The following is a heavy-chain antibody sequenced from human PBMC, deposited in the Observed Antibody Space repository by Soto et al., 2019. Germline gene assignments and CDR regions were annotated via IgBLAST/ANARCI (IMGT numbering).Heavy chain of an antibody. D-gene: IGHD3-22*01. CDR2: ISSSSSTI. J-gene: IGHJ4*02. CDR1: GFTFSSYS. Sequence: GGSLRLSCAASGFTFSSYSMNWVRQAPGKGLEWVSYISSSSSTIYYADSVKGRFTISRDNAKNSLYLQMNSLRDEDTAVYYCARDFPSYDSSGYRFDDWGQGTLVTVSS. V-gene: IGHV3-48*02. CDR3: ARDFPSYDSSGYRFDD.